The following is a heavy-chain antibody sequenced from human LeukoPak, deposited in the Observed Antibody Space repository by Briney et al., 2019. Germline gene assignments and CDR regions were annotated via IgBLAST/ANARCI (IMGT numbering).Heavy chain of an antibody. CDR1: GGSISSSSYY. Sequence: TSETLSLTCTVSGGSISSSSYYWGWIRQPPGKGLEWIGSIYYSGSTYYNPSLKSRVTISVDTSKNQFSLKLSSVTAADTAVYYCAREQPGWLPYFDYWGQGTPVTVSS. J-gene: IGHJ4*02. V-gene: IGHV4-39*07. CDR2: IYYSGST. D-gene: IGHD6-19*01. CDR3: AREQPGWLPYFDY.